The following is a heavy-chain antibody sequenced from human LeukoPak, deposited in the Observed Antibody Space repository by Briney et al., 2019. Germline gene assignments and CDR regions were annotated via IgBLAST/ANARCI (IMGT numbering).Heavy chain of an antibody. D-gene: IGHD6-6*01. J-gene: IGHJ4*02. CDR3: AKDQYSSSNFLDC. CDR2: IQSDGSIK. V-gene: IGHV3-30*02. Sequence: GGSLRLSCAASGFTFSSYGMHWVRQAPGKGLEWVAFIQSDGSIKYYADSVKGRFTISRDNSKNTLYLQMNSLRAEDTSVFYCAKDQYSSSNFLDCWGQGTLVTVSS. CDR1: GFTFSSYG.